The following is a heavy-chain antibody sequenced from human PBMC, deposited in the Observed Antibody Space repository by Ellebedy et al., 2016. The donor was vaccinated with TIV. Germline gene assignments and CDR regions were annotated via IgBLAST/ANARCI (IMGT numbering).Heavy chain of an antibody. D-gene: IGHD6-13*01. V-gene: IGHV4-4*02. CDR1: GASTSRSDL. CDR3: ASEGRSYGSSWYGFDY. Sequence: SETLSLXXTVSGASTSRSDLSIWPRQPPAKVLEWIGEILHSGSTNYNPSLGSRVTISVDNSKNQFSLKLSSVTAADTAVYYCASEGRSYGSSWYGFDYWGQGTPVTVSS. J-gene: IGHJ4*02. CDR2: ILHSGST.